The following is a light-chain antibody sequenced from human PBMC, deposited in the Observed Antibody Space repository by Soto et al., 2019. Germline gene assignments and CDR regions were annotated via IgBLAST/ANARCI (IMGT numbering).Light chain of an antibody. CDR3: QQANSFPWT. J-gene: IGKJ1*01. CDR1: QTISTW. V-gene: IGKV1-12*02. CDR2: AAS. Sequence: DIPMTQSPSSVSASIGDRVTITCRASQTISTWLAWYQQKPGKAPKLLIYAASSLQGGVPSRFSGSGSGADFTLTISSLQPEDFATYYCQQANSFPWTFGQGTKVEIK.